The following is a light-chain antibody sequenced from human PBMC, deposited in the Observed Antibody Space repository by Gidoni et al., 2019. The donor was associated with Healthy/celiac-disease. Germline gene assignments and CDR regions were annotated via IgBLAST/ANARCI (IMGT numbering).Light chain of an antibody. V-gene: IGLV1-40*01. J-gene: IGLJ1*01. CDR3: QSYDSSNYV. CDR2: GNS. CDR1: SSNIGAGYD. Sequence: QSVLTQPTSVSGAPGQRVTISCTGSSSNIGAGYDVHWYQQLPGTAPKLLIYGNSNRPSGVPDRFSGSKSGTSASLAITGLQAEDEADYYCQSYDSSNYVFGTGTKVTVL.